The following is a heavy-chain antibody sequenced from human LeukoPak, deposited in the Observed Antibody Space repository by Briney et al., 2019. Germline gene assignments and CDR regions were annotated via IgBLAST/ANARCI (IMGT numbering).Heavy chain of an antibody. Sequence: GGSLRLSCAASGFTFSSYSMNWVRQAPGKGLEWVSSISSSSSYIYYADSVKGRFTISRDNAKNSLYLQMNSLRAEDTAVYYCAREGSSATMFDYWGQGTLVTVSS. CDR3: AREGSSATMFDY. V-gene: IGHV3-21*01. CDR1: GFTFSSYS. CDR2: ISSSSSYI. D-gene: IGHD1-26*01. J-gene: IGHJ4*02.